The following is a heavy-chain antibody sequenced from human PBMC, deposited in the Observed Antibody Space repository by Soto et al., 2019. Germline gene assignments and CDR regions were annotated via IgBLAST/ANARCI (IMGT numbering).Heavy chain of an antibody. D-gene: IGHD5-12*01. Sequence: QVQLVESGGGVVQPGRSLRLSCAASGFTFSSYGMHWVRQAPGKGLEWVAVIWYDGSNKYYADSVKGRFTISRDNSKNTLYLQMNSLRAEDTAVYYCARAEGGYEFLIDYWGQGTLVTVSS. V-gene: IGHV3-33*01. CDR1: GFTFSSYG. CDR2: IWYDGSNK. CDR3: ARAEGGYEFLIDY. J-gene: IGHJ4*02.